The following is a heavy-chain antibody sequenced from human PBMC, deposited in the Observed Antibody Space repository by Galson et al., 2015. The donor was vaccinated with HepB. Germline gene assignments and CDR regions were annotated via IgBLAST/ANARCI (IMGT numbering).Heavy chain of an antibody. CDR3: ASSRDGYNLWAFDI. CDR1: GFTFSSYS. Sequence: SLRLSCAASGFTFSSYSMNWVRQAPGKGLEWVSSISSSSSYIYYADSVKGRFTISRDNAKNSLYLQMNSLRAEDTAVYYCASSRDGYNLWAFDIWGQGTMVTVSS. J-gene: IGHJ3*02. D-gene: IGHD5-24*01. CDR2: ISSSSSYI. V-gene: IGHV3-21*01.